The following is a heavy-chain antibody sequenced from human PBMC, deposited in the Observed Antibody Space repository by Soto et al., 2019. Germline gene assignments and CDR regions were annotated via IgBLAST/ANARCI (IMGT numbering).Heavy chain of an antibody. CDR1: GYTFTGYA. D-gene: IGHD6-19*01. V-gene: IGHV1-3*05. Sequence: QVQLVQSGAEEKKPGASVKVSCKASGYTFTGYAMHWVREAPGQRLEWMGWINAGNGNTKYSQKLQGRVTITRDTSASTAHMELSSLRSEDTAVYYCARAVAVAADFDYWGQGTLVTVSS. CDR3: ARAVAVAADFDY. CDR2: INAGNGNT. J-gene: IGHJ4*02.